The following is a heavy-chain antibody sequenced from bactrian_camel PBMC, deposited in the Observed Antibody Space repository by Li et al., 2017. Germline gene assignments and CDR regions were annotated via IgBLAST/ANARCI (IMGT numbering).Heavy chain of an antibody. CDR2: IGSDGMT. Sequence: HVQLVESGGGSVQAGDSLTLSCAVSGDTFSTLAFGWFRQSPGNERDGVASIGSDGMTRYLDSLKGRFTISRDNAENMLYLQLNSLKTEDTGKYYCGKVPTGSELGQANYWGQGTQVTVS. CDR3: GKVPTGSELGQANY. J-gene: IGHJ4*01. V-gene: IGHV3S55*01. D-gene: IGHD5*01. CDR1: GDTFSTLA.